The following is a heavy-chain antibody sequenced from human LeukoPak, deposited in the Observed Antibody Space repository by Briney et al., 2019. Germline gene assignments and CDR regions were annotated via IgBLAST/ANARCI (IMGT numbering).Heavy chain of an antibody. CDR2: IYYSGST. Sequence: SETLSLTCTVSGGSISSYYWSWIRQPPGKGLEWIGYIYYSGSTNYNPSLKSRVTISVDTSKNQFSLKLSSVTAADTAVYYCARVKNSGYDLGIDYWGQGTLVTVSS. CDR1: GGSISSYY. CDR3: ARVKNSGYDLGIDY. J-gene: IGHJ4*02. D-gene: IGHD5-12*01. V-gene: IGHV4-59*01.